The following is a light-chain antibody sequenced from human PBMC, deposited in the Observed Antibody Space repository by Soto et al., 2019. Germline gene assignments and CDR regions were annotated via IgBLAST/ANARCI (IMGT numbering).Light chain of an antibody. CDR3: HHFADSPT. J-gene: IGKJ4*01. V-gene: IGKV3D-20*01. CDR1: QSITSNF. CDR2: DAS. Sequence: IVLTQSPVTLSLSPGERATLSCGASQSITSNFVAWYQKKPGLAPRPLIFDASTRAIGIPDRFSGSGSGTDFTLTIRGLEPEDSAVYYCHHFADSPTFGGGTKVEIK.